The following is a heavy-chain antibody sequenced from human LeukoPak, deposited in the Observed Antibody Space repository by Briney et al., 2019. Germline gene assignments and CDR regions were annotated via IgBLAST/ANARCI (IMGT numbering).Heavy chain of an antibody. CDR3: ATRGAGETSIAARLDYFDY. CDR1: GYTFTDYY. CDR2: INPNSGGT. J-gene: IGHJ4*02. D-gene: IGHD6-6*01. V-gene: IGHV1-2*02. Sequence: AASVKVSCKASGYTFTDYYIYWVRQAPGQGLEWMGWINPNSGGTSSAQKFQGRVTMSRDTSITTAYMELSRLRSDDTAVYYCATRGAGETSIAARLDYFDYWGQGALVTVSS.